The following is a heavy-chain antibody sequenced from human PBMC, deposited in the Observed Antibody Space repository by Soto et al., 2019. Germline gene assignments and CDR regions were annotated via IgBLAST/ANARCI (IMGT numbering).Heavy chain of an antibody. J-gene: IGHJ4*02. Sequence: GGSLRLSCAASGFTFSSYAMSWVRQAPGKGLEWVSAISGSGGSTYYADSVKGRFTISRDNSKNTLYLQMNSLRAEDTAVYYCAKEIVRKLRSPLRYFDWLTHTDYWGQGTLVTVSS. CDR3: AKEIVRKLRSPLRYFDWLTHTDY. CDR2: ISGSGGST. D-gene: IGHD3-9*01. V-gene: IGHV3-23*01. CDR1: GFTFSSYA.